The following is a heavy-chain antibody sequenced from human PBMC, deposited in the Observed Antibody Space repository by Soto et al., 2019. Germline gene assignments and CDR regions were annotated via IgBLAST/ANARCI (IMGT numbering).Heavy chain of an antibody. CDR1: GYAFTTYG. J-gene: IGHJ4*02. Sequence: QVHLVQSGAEVKKPGASVKVSCKGSGYAFTTYGITWVRQAPGQGLEWMGWISAHNGNTNYAQKLQGRVTVTRDTSTSTAYMELRSLRSDATAVYSCARGRHGDYWGQGALVTVSS. CDR2: ISAHNGNT. V-gene: IGHV1-18*01. CDR3: ARGRHGDY.